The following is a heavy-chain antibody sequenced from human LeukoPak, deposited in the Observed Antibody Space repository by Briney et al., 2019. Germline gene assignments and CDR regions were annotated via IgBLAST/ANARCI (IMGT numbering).Heavy chain of an antibody. CDR3: ARGWGYFDY. J-gene: IGHJ4*02. CDR1: GGSFSGYY. CDR2: INHSGST. V-gene: IGHV4-34*01. Sequence: SETLSLTCAVYGGSFSGYYWSWIRQPPGKGLEWIGEINHSGSTNYNPSLKSRVTISVDTSKNQFSLKLSSVTAADTAVYYCARGWGYFDYWGQGALVTVSS. D-gene: IGHD7-27*01.